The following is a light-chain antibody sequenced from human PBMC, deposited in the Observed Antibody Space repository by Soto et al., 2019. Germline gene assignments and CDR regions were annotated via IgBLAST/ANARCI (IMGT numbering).Light chain of an antibody. CDR1: SSNIGSNT. V-gene: IGLV1-44*01. CDR2: SNN. J-gene: IGLJ2*01. CDR3: AAWDDSLNVVV. Sequence: QSALTQPPSASGTPGQRATISCSGSSSNIGSNTVNWYQQLPGTAPKLLIYSNNQRPSGVPDRFSGSKSGTSASLAISGLQSEDEADYYCAAWDDSLNVVVFGGGTKLTVL.